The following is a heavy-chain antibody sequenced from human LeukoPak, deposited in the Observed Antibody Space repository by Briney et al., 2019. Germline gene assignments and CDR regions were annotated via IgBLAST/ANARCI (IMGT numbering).Heavy chain of an antibody. CDR1: GFTFSDYY. CDR3: ASLPRQQLVDDAFDI. Sequence: GGSLRLSCAASGFTFSDYYMSWIRQAPGKGLEWVSYISSSGSTIYYADSVKGRFTISRDNAKNSLYLQMNSLRAEDTAVYYCASLPRQQLVDDAFDIWGQGTMVTVSS. J-gene: IGHJ3*02. V-gene: IGHV3-11*04. D-gene: IGHD6-13*01. CDR2: ISSSGSTI.